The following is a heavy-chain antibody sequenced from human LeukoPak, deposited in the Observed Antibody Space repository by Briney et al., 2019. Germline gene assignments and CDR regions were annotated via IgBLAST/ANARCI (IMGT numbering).Heavy chain of an antibody. CDR1: VGSISSNNW. D-gene: IGHD1-1*01. Sequence: SGTLSLTCAVSVGSISSNNWWGWVRQPPGKGLEWIGENYHSGSTNYNTSLKSRVTISVDKSRNHFSLNLSSVTAADTAVYYCARVNINNWHSCDYWGQGTLVTVSS. CDR3: ARVNINNWHSCDY. J-gene: IGHJ4*02. V-gene: IGHV4-4*02. CDR2: NYHSGST.